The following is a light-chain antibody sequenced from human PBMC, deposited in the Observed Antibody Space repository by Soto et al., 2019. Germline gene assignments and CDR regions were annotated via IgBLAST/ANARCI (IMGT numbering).Light chain of an antibody. CDR2: GSS. CDR3: KQYNNWGLS. CDR1: ENVGTN. J-gene: IGKJ4*01. V-gene: IGKV3D-15*01. Sequence: IVLTQSPATLSVSPGERVTLSCRASENVGTNLAWYQQRPGQPPRLLIYGSSTRATGISATFSGSGSRTEFTLTIRRLQSEDSAVYFCKQYNNWGLSFGGGTRVEIK.